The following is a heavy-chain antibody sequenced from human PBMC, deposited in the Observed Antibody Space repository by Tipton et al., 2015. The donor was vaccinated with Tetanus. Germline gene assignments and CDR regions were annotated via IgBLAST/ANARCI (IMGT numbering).Heavy chain of an antibody. V-gene: IGHV1-69*13. CDR1: GYTFIRYD. CDR3: VRDPAAAGGSDY. J-gene: IGHJ4*02. D-gene: IGHD6-25*01. Sequence: QLVQSGAEVKKPGASVKVSYKTSGYTFIRYDINWVRQATGQGLEWMGGIIPASGATNYAHKFQGRVTMTADASTTTVHMELSNLRSDDTAVYYCVRDPAAAGGSDYWGQGTLVTV. CDR2: IIPASGAT.